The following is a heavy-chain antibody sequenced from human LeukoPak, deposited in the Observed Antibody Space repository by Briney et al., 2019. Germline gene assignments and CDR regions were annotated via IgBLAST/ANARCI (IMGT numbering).Heavy chain of an antibody. CDR2: TYYRSKWYN. V-gene: IGHV6-1*01. Sequence: SQTLSLTCAISGDSVSSNSAAWNWIRQSPSRGLEWLGRTYYRSKWYNDYAVSVKSRITINPDTSKNQFSLQLNSVTPEDTAVYYCARGVSSGWTKTQPENDAFDIWGQGTMVTVSS. D-gene: IGHD6-19*01. CDR3: ARGVSSGWTKTQPENDAFDI. J-gene: IGHJ3*02. CDR1: GDSVSSNSAA.